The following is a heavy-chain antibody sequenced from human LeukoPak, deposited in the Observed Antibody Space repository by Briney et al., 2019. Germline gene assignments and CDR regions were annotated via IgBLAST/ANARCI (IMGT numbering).Heavy chain of an antibody. Sequence: GGSLRLSCAASGFTFSGYAMHWVRQAPGKGLEWVAVISYDGSNEYYADSVKGRFTISRDNSKNTLYLQMNSLRAEDTAVYYCAKDSGYCSSTSRYAGDYWGQGTLVTVSS. D-gene: IGHD2-2*01. CDR1: GFTFSGYA. CDR2: ISYDGSNE. V-gene: IGHV3-30-3*01. CDR3: AKDSGYCSSTSRYAGDY. J-gene: IGHJ4*02.